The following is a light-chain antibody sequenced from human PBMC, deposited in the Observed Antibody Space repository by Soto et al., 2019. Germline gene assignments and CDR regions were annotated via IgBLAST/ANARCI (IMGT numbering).Light chain of an antibody. CDR1: ESIRTW. Sequence: DIQMTQSPSTLSASIGDRVTITCRASESIRTWLAWYQHKPGKAPKFLIYDASSLESGVPSRFSGSGSGTEFTRTISNLQPDDFATYFCQQYNNYPRMFGQGTKVDIK. J-gene: IGKJ1*01. V-gene: IGKV1-5*01. CDR3: QQYNNYPRM. CDR2: DAS.